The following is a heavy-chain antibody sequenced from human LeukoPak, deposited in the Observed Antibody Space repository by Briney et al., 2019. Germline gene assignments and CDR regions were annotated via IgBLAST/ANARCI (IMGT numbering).Heavy chain of an antibody. Sequence: GGSLSLSCAASGFTFSSYAMSCVPQAPGEGLECVSAICGSGGSTSYADSVKGRFTISRQNTKTTLYLQMNSPRAEHTTVYYCATTPRRYCSSTSCSNYYSGQGTLVTASS. D-gene: IGHD2-2*01. CDR1: GFTFSSYA. V-gene: IGHV3-23*01. CDR3: ATTPRRYCSSTSCSNYY. CDR2: ICGSGGST. J-gene: IGHJ4*02.